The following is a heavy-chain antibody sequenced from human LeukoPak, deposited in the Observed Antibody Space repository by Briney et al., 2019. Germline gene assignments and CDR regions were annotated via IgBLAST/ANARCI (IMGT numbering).Heavy chain of an antibody. CDR1: GFTFSDWF. J-gene: IGHJ6*02. CDR2: SRNKENSYST. V-gene: IGHV3-72*01. CDR3: VREYYYGMDV. Sequence: PGGSLRLACAASGFTFSDWFMDWARQAPGKGLEWVGLSRNKENSYSTEYAASVKGRFTISRDESKNSLYLQMDSLKTEDTAVYYCVREYYYGMDVWGQGTTVTVSS.